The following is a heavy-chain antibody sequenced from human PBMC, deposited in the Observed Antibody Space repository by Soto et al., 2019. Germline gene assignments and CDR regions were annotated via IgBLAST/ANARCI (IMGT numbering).Heavy chain of an antibody. CDR2: INPNSGGT. CDR3: ARAHYYDSSGYYRY. CDR1: GYTFTGYY. D-gene: IGHD3-22*01. V-gene: IGHV1-2*04. Sequence: ASVKVSCKASGYTFTGYYMHWMRQAPGQGLEWMGWINPNSGGTNYAQKFQGWVTMTRDTSISTAYMELSRLRSDDTAVYYCARAHYYDSSGYYRYWGQGTLVTVSS. J-gene: IGHJ4*02.